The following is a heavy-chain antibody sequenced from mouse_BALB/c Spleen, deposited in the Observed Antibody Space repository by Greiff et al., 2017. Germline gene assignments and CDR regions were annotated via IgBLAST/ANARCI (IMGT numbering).Heavy chain of an antibody. V-gene: IGHV1S135*01. J-gene: IGHJ2*01. CDR2: IDPFNGGT. CDR3: ARRVFDWADY. Sequence: VQLQQSGPELMKPGASVKISCKASGYSFTSYYMHWVKQSHGKSLEWIGYIDPFNGGTSYNQKFKGKATLTVDKSSSTAYMHLSSLTSEDSAVYYCARRVFDWADYWGQGTTLTVSS. D-gene: IGHD4-1*01. CDR1: GYSFTSYY.